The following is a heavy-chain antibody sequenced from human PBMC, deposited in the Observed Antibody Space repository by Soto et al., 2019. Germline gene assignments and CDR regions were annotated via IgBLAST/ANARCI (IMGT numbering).Heavy chain of an antibody. CDR2: FYYSGST. CDR1: GGSITTGGYY. J-gene: IGHJ5*02. Sequence: QVQLQESGPGLVKPSQTLSPTCTVSGGSITTGGYYWNWIRQHPGKGLEWIGYFYYSGSTYYNPSLKSRVTISVNTSKNQFSLKLSSETAADTAVYYCARSVFPWGQGTLVTVSS. V-gene: IGHV4-31*03. CDR3: ARSVFP.